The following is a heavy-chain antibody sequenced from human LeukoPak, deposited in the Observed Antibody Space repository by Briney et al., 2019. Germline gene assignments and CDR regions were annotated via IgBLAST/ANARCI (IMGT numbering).Heavy chain of an antibody. Sequence: GGSLRLSCTASGFTFGDYAMSWVGQAPGKGLEWVGFIRSKAYGGTTEYAASVKGRFTISRDDSKSIAYLQMNSLKTEDTAVYYCTRARGSGWSGGYWGQGALVAVSS. CDR2: IRSKAYGGTT. V-gene: IGHV3-49*04. CDR3: TRARGSGWSGGY. D-gene: IGHD6-19*01. J-gene: IGHJ4*02. CDR1: GFTFGDYA.